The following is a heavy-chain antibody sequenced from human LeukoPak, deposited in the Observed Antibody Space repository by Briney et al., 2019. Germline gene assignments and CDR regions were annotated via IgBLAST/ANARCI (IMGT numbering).Heavy chain of an antibody. Sequence: GSLRLSCAASGFTFSNAWMSWVRQAPGKGLEWIGEINHRGSTTYNPSLKSRVTISLDTSKNQFSLKLSSVTAADTAVYYCARVGLDWGSIDYWGQGTLVTVSS. CDR2: INHRGST. CDR1: GFTFSNAW. J-gene: IGHJ4*02. D-gene: IGHD3/OR15-3a*01. CDR3: ARVGLDWGSIDY. V-gene: IGHV4-34*01.